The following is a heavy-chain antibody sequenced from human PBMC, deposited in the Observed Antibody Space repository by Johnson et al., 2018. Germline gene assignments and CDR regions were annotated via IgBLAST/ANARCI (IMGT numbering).Heavy chain of an antibody. CDR1: GGTFNTYA. J-gene: IGHJ4*02. CDR2: LIPMLGFA. Sequence: QDQLVQSGAEVKEPGSSVKVSCKASGGTFNTYAITWVREAPGQGLELMGRLIPMLGFASYAQRFQGRLTVTADKSTGTAYMELSSLRSEDTAVYNCASGAELEPFDFWGQGTLVTVSS. D-gene: IGHD1-1*01. V-gene: IGHV1-69*04. CDR3: ASGAELEPFDF.